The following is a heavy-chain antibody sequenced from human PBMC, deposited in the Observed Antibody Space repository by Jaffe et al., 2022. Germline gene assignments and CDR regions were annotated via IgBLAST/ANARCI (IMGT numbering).Heavy chain of an antibody. D-gene: IGHD3-10*01. V-gene: IGHV4-38-2*01. Sequence: QVQLQESGPGLVKPSETLSLTCAVSGYSISSGYYWGWIRQPPGKGLEWIGSIYHSGSTYYNPSLKSRVTISVDTSKNQFSLKLSSVTAADTAVYYCARLPGYNWFDPWGQGTLVTVSS. J-gene: IGHJ5*02. CDR2: IYHSGST. CDR3: ARLPGYNWFDP. CDR1: GYSISSGYY.